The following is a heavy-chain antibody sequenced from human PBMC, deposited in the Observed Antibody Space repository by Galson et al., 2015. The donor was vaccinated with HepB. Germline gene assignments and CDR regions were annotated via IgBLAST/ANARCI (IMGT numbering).Heavy chain of an antibody. V-gene: IGHV5-51*01. CDR1: GYSFTSYW. J-gene: IGHJ4*02. CDR3: ARSPYYDFWSGYYSYPYYFDY. CDR2: IYPGDSDT. Sequence: QSGAEVKKPGESLKISCKGSGYSFTSYWIGWVRQMPGKGLEWMGIIYPGDSDTRYSPSFQGQVTISADKSISTAYLQWSSLKASDTAMYYCARSPYYDFWSGYYSYPYYFDYWGQGTLVTVSS. D-gene: IGHD3-3*01.